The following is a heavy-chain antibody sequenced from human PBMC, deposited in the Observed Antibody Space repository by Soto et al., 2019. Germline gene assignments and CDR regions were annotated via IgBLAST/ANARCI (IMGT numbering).Heavy chain of an antibody. D-gene: IGHD6-6*01. J-gene: IGHJ1*01. CDR1: GFTFSSYG. CDR2: IWYDGSNK. V-gene: IGHV3-33*01. Sequence: QVQLVESGGGVVQPGRSLRLSCAASGFTFSSYGMHWVRQAPGKGLEWVAVIWYDGSNKYYADSVKGRFTISRDNSKNTLYLQMNSLRAEDTAVYYCARDVAVFDGGSSYFQHWGQGTLVTVSS. CDR3: ARDVAVFDGGSSYFQH.